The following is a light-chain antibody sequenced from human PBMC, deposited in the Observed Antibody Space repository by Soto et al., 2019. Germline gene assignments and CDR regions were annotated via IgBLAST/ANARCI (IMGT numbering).Light chain of an antibody. CDR1: QGIGSY. J-gene: IGKJ2*01. CDR2: AAS. Sequence: AIRMTQSPSSFSASTGDRVTITCRASQGIGSYLAWFQQNSGTSPQLLIYAASTLQSGIPSRFSGSGSGTDFTLTISCLQSEDFATYYCQQYYNFPFTFGQGTKLEVK. V-gene: IGKV1-8*01. CDR3: QQYYNFPFT.